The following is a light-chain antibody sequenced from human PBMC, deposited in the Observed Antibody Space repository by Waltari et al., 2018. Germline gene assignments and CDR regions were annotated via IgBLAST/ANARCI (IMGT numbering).Light chain of an antibody. CDR2: AAS. CDR3: QQSYDLPWT. J-gene: IGKJ1*01. V-gene: IGKV1-39*01. Sequence: DIQMTQSPSSLSASVGDRVTITCRAGQSISNFLNWYEQKPGKAPQLLIYAASSLESGVPRRFSGSGSGTDFTLTIASLQPEDFATYYCQQSYDLPWTFGQGTKVEI. CDR1: QSISNF.